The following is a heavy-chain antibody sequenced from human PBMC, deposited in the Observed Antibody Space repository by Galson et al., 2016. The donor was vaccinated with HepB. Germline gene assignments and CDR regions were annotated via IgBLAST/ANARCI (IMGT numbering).Heavy chain of an antibody. CDR3: ARGAVGYCTSNTCYNYFHGLDV. V-gene: IGHV4-34*01. Sequence: SETLSLTCAVYAGNFSGYYWSWIRQAPGKGLEWIGEINRSGRTTYNPSLMSRLTLSVDTSKHQFFLRLSSVTAADVAVYYCARGAVGYCTSNTCYNYFHGLDVWGQGTAVTVSS. CDR2: INRSGRT. D-gene: IGHD2-2*02. J-gene: IGHJ6*02. CDR1: AGNFSGYY.